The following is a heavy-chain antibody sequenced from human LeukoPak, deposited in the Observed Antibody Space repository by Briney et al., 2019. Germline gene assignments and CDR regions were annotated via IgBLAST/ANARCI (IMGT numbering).Heavy chain of an antibody. J-gene: IGHJ5*02. Sequence: PGRSLRLSCAASGFTFSSHGMHWVRQAPGKGLDWVAVLSYDGNNKYYADSVKGRFTISRDNAKNSLYLQMNSLRAEDTAVYYCARDIGFGEFNWFDPWGQETLVTVSS. D-gene: IGHD3-10*01. CDR2: LSYDGNNK. V-gene: IGHV3-30*03. CDR1: GFTFSSHG. CDR3: ARDIGFGEFNWFDP.